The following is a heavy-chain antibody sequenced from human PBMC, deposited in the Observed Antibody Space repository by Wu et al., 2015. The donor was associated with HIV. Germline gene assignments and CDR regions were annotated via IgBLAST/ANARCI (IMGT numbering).Heavy chain of an antibody. V-gene: IGHV1-2*02. CDR2: INPNSGGT. CDR3: AVELYSGSYYLIDSI. J-gene: IGHJ3*02. Sequence: QVQLVQSGAEVKKPGASVKVSCKASGHTFTGYYMHWVRQAPGQGLEWMGWINPNSGGTNYAQKFQGRVTMTRDTSISTAYMELSRLRSDDTAVYYCAVELYSGSYYLIDSIWGQGTMVTVSS. CDR1: GHTFTGYY. D-gene: IGHD1-26*01.